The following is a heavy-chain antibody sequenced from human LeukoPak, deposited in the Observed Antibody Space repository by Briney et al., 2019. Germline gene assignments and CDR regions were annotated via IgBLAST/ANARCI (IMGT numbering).Heavy chain of an antibody. J-gene: IGHJ4*02. Sequence: PGGSLRLSCAASGFTFSSYSMNWVRQAPGKGLEWVSSISGTSSYIYYADSVKGRFAISRDNSKNTFYLQMNSLRAEDTAVYYCAKTLFRTPMVRGIDYWGQGTLVTVSS. CDR1: GFTFSSYS. V-gene: IGHV3-21*04. CDR3: AKTLFRTPMVRGIDY. CDR2: ISGTSSYI. D-gene: IGHD3-10*01.